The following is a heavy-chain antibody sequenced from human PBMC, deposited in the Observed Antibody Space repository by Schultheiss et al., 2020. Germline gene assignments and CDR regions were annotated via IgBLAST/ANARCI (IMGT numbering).Heavy chain of an antibody. V-gene: IGHV3-66*01. CDR3: ARAPPGDYDYDFYFDY. Sequence: GGSLRLSCEVSGFAVSDSYVNWVRQVPGKGLEWVSIIYGGGATYYADSVKGRFTISRDNFKNTVYLQMNDVRGEDTALYYCARAPPGDYDYDFYFDYWGQGSMVTFSS. J-gene: IGHJ4*02. CDR2: IYGGGAT. D-gene: IGHD5-12*01. CDR1: GFAVSDSY.